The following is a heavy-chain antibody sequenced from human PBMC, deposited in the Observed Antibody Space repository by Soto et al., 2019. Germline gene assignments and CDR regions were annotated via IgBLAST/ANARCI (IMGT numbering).Heavy chain of an antibody. D-gene: IGHD1-1*01. J-gene: IGHJ5*02. CDR2: ISAYNGNT. V-gene: IGHV1-18*04. CDR1: GHTFTSYG. CDR3: ARRPGGLTTMAWFDP. Sequence: QVQLVQSGAEVKKPGASLKVSCKASGHTFTSYGISWVRQAPGQGLEWMGWISAYNGNTNYAQKLQGRVTMTTDTSTSTAYMELRSLRSDDTAVYYCARRPGGLTTMAWFDPWGQGTLVTVSS.